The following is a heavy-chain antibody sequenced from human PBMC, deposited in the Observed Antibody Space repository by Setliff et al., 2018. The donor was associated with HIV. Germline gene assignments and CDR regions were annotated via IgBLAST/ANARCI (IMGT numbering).Heavy chain of an antibody. Sequence: PGESLKISCAASGFTFSTYGMNWVRQAPGKGLEWVALISYDGTNKYYADSVKGRFTISRDSAKNTVYLQMNSLRAEDTAVYYCARDGGRYGTFDYWGQGTPVTASS. CDR2: ISYDGTNK. D-gene: IGHD5-18*01. V-gene: IGHV3-30*03. J-gene: IGHJ4*02. CDR3: ARDGGRYGTFDY. CDR1: GFTFSTYG.